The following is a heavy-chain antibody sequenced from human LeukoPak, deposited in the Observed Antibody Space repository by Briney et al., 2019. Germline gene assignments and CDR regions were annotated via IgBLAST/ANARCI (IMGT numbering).Heavy chain of an antibody. CDR2: ISAYNGNT. Sequence: ASVKVSCKASGYTFTSYGISWVRRAPGQGLEWMGWISAYNGNTNYAQKLQGRVTMTTDTSTSTAYMELRSLRSDDTAVYYCASYSSSFRAFDYWGQGTLVTVSS. J-gene: IGHJ4*02. CDR1: GYTFTSYG. V-gene: IGHV1-18*01. CDR3: ASYSSSFRAFDY. D-gene: IGHD6-13*01.